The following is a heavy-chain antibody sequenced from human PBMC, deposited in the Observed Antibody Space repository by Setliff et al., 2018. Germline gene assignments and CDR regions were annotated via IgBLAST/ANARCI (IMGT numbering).Heavy chain of an antibody. D-gene: IGHD5-12*01. CDR1: GGSFSSSSYY. Sequence: PSETLSLTCAVSGGSFSSSSYYWGWIRQPPGKGLECIGIIYYSGSTYYKPSLKSRVTISVDTSKNQFSLKLSSVTAADTAVYYCARRDIVAQTSYDFWGMTDYWGQGTLVTVSS. CDR2: IYYSGST. J-gene: IGHJ4*02. CDR3: ARRDIVAQTSYDFWGMTDY. V-gene: IGHV4-39*01.